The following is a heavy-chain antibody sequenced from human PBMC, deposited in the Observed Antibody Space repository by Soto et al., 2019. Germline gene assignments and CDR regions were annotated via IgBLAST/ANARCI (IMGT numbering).Heavy chain of an antibody. CDR1: GGSISSGGYS. CDR3: ERASHRGSGCSYWLDP. CDR2: IYHSGST. D-gene: IGHD3-3*01. J-gene: IGHJ5*02. V-gene: IGHV4-30-2*05. Sequence: PSETLSLTCAVSGGSISSGGYSWSWIRQPPGKGLEWIGYIYHSGSTYYNPSLKSRVTISIDTSKNHFSLKLSSVTAADTAVYYCERASHRGSGCSYWLDPWGQGTLVTVSS.